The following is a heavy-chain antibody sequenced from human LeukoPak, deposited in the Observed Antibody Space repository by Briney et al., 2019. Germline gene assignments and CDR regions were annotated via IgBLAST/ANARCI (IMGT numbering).Heavy chain of an antibody. CDR2: LYYSGKT. Sequence: SDTLSLTCIISDDSISSSTYYWGWIRQPPGKGLEWIGTLYYSGKTYYNPSLKSRVTISIDTSKNQFSLKLTSATAADTAVYYCARDHSSASYTYCYYYMDVWGKGTTVTVSS. V-gene: IGHV4-39*07. J-gene: IGHJ6*03. CDR1: DDSISSSTYY. D-gene: IGHD1-26*01. CDR3: ARDHSSASYTYCYYYMDV.